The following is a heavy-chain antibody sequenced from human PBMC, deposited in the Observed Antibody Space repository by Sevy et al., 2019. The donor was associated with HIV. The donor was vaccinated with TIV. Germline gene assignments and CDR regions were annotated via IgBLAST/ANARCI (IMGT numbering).Heavy chain of an antibody. CDR2: ISGSGGST. J-gene: IGHJ3*02. Sequence: GGSLRLSCAASGFTFSSYAMSWVRQAPGKGLEWVSAISGSGGSTYYADSVKGRFTISRDNSKNTLYLQMNGLRAEDTAVYYCAKDPDIVVVVAGDAFDIWGQGTMVTVSS. V-gene: IGHV3-23*01. CDR1: GFTFSSYA. D-gene: IGHD2-15*01. CDR3: AKDPDIVVVVAGDAFDI.